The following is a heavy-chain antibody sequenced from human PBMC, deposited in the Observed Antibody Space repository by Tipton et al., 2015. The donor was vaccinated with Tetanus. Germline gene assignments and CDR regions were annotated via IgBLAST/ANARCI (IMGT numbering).Heavy chain of an antibody. CDR1: GDSISSGDYY. CDR3: ARDQARGARGWNYFDY. J-gene: IGHJ4*02. D-gene: IGHD1-26*01. Sequence: TLSLTCTVSGDSISSGDYYWSWIRQHPGKGLEWIGYIYYSGSTNSNPSLKSRLSISVDTSKNQFSLRLSSVTAADTAVYYCARDQARGARGWNYFDYWGQGTLVTVSS. CDR2: IYYSGST. V-gene: IGHV4-31*03.